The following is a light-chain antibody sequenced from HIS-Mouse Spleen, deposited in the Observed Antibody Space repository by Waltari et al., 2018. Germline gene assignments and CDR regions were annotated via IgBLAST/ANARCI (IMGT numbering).Light chain of an antibody. V-gene: IGKV4-1*01. CDR3: QQYYSTPPLT. Sequence: DIVMTQSPDSLAVSLGERATSNRKSSQSVLYSSNNKNYLAWYQQKPGQPPKLLIYWASTRESGVPDRFSGSGSGTDFTLTISSLQAEDVAVYYCQQYYSTPPLTFGGGTKVEIK. CDR1: QSVLYSSNNKNY. J-gene: IGKJ4*01. CDR2: WAS.